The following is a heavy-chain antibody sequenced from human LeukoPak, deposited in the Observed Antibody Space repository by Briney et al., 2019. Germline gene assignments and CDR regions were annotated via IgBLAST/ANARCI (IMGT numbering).Heavy chain of an antibody. Sequence: SETLSLTCTVSGGSISSYYWSWIRQPPGKGLEWIGYICYSGSTNYNPSLKSRVTISVDTSKNQFSLKLSSVTAADTAVYFCASQSYGSSVSYWGQGTLVTVSS. CDR1: GGSISSYY. CDR3: ASQSYGSSVSY. CDR2: ICYSGST. J-gene: IGHJ4*02. D-gene: IGHD6-13*01. V-gene: IGHV4-59*01.